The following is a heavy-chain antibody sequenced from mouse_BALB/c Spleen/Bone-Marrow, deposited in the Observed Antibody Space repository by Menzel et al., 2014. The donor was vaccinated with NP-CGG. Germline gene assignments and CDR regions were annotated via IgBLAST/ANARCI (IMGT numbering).Heavy chain of an antibody. D-gene: IGHD1-1*01. Sequence: EVMLVESGGGLVKPGGSLKLSCAASGFTFSSYAMSWVRQTPEKRLEWVASISSGGSTYYPDSVKGRFTISRDNARNILYLQMSSLRSEDTAMYYCASLNFYGSSYYTMDYWGQGTSVTVSS. J-gene: IGHJ4*01. CDR2: ISSGGST. V-gene: IGHV5-6-5*01. CDR1: GFTFSSYA. CDR3: ASLNFYGSSYYTMDY.